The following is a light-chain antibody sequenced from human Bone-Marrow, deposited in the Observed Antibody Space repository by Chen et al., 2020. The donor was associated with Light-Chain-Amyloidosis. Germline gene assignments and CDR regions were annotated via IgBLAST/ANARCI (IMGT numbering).Light chain of an antibody. CDR3: QQYNSFPYT. CDR2: KAS. CDR1: QSISSW. J-gene: IGKJ2*01. V-gene: IGKV1-5*03. Sequence: DIQMTQSPSTLSASVGDRVTITCRASQSISSWLAWYQQKPGKAPKLLIYKASSLESGVPSRFSGSGSGTEFTLTISSLQPDDFATYYCQQYNSFPYTFGQGTKLEIK.